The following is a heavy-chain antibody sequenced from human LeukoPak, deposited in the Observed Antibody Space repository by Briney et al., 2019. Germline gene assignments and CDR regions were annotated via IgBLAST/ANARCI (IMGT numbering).Heavy chain of an antibody. J-gene: IGHJ3*02. CDR1: GGSISNYY. CDR3: ARSRSGYSYDHAAFDI. CDR2: IDYRGST. Sequence: ETLSLTCTVSGGSISNYYWSWIRQPPGKGLEWIAYIDYRGSTTYNPSLKSRVTISVDTSRNQFSLMLSSVTAADTAVYYCARSRSGYSYDHAAFDIWGQGTMVTVSS. V-gene: IGHV4-59*01. D-gene: IGHD5-24*01.